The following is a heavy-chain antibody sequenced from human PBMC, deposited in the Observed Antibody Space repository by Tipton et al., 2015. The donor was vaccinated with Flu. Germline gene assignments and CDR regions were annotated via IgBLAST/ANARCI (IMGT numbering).Heavy chain of an antibody. J-gene: IGHJ4*02. CDR2: ISGAGDGT. D-gene: IGHD2-15*01. CDR1: GFSVSRDY. Sequence: QLVQSGGGLTQPGGSLRLSCAASGFSVSRDYMTWVRQAPGKGLEWVSGISGAGDGTYFADSVKGRFTISRDNSKNTLYLQMNSLRADDTAVYYCAKTRGYCSGGSCYSDYWGQGTLVTVSS. V-gene: IGHV3-23*04. CDR3: AKTRGYCSGGSCYSDY.